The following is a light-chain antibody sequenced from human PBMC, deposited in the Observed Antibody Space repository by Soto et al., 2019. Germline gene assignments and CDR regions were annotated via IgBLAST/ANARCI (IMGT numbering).Light chain of an antibody. CDR3: QVWDRSNNHVL. CDR1: DIGSKT. CDR2: DDR. J-gene: IGLJ3*02. Sequence: LTQPPSVSVAPGQTAMITCGGNDIGSKTVHWYQQRPGQAPMLVVYDDRDRPSGIPERFSGSNSGSTATLTISRVEAGDEADYYCQVWDRSNNHVLFGGGTKLTVL. V-gene: IGLV3-21*02.